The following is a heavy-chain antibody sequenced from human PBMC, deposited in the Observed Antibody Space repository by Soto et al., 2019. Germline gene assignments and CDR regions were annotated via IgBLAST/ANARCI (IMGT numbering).Heavy chain of an antibody. CDR3: MTTIWAYSYDSSY. CDR1: GDSINNDDHF. J-gene: IGHJ4*02. CDR2: IFYSGAT. D-gene: IGHD3-22*01. V-gene: IGHV4-30-4*08. Sequence: TSETLSLTCTVSGDSINNDDHFWTWIGQRPGQGLEWIGYIFYSGATYYNPSLKARVTISIDKSRKYFSLDLSSVTAADTAVYYCMTTIWAYSYDSSYWGQGTLVTVSS.